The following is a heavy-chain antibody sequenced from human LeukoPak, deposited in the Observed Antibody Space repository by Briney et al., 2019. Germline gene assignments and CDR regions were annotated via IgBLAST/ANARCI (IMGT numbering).Heavy chain of an antibody. CDR1: GGTFSSYA. J-gene: IGHJ4*02. CDR2: IIPIFGTA. V-gene: IGHV1-69*13. D-gene: IGHD3-3*01. CDR3: ASKVRLWSGYPARWYYFDY. Sequence: SVKVSCKASGGTFSSYAISWVRQAPGQGLEWMGGIIPIFGTANYAQKFQGRVTITADESTSTAYMELSSLRSEDTAVYYCASKVRLWSGYPARWYYFDYWGRGTLVTVSS.